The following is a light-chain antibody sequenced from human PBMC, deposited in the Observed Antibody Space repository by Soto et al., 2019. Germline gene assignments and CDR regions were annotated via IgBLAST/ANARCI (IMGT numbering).Light chain of an antibody. V-gene: IGKV3-20*01. CDR3: QQYGSSIT. J-gene: IGKJ5*01. CDR2: ATS. CDR1: QSVPRSY. Sequence: EIVLTQSPGTLSLSPGERATLSCRASQSVPRSYLAWYQKKPGQPPRLLIYATSSRATGIPDRFSGSGSGTDVTLNISRLEPEDFAVFYCQQYGSSITFGQGTRLEIK.